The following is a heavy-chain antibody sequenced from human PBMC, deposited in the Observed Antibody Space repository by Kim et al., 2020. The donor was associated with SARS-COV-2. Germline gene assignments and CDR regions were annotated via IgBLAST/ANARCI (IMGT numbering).Heavy chain of an antibody. D-gene: IGHD3-22*01. Sequence: GGSLRLSCAASGFTFSSYGMHWVRQAPGKGLEWVAVISYDGSNKYYADSVKGRFTISGDNSKNTLYLQMNSLRAEDTAVYYCAKGSGYYDSSGYSLDYWGQGTLVTVSS. J-gene: IGHJ4*02. CDR3: AKGSGYYDSSGYSLDY. V-gene: IGHV3-30*18. CDR1: GFTFSSYG. CDR2: ISYDGSNK.